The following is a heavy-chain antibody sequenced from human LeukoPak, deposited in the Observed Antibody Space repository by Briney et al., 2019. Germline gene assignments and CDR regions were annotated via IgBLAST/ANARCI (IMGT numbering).Heavy chain of an antibody. Sequence: GGSLRLSCAASGLTFSSHWMHWVRQAPGKGLEWVADIWFDKNQHFADSVKGRFAISRDNSKNTVYLQINSLRAEDTAVYYCARDRHCVNGVCHSPPGMDVWGQGTTVTVSS. D-gene: IGHD2-8*01. CDR2: IWFDKNQ. J-gene: IGHJ6*02. CDR3: ARDRHCVNGVCHSPPGMDV. V-gene: IGHV3-33*08. CDR1: GLTFSSHW.